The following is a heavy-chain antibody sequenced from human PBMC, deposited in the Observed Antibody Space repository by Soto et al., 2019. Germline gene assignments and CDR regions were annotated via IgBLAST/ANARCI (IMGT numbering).Heavy chain of an antibody. D-gene: IGHD1-26*01. CDR2: LRGSGSAT. J-gene: IGHJ6*02. Sequence: EVQLLESGGGLVQPGGSLRLSCAASGFTFSGYAMTWVRQAPGKGLEWVSALRGSGSATYYADSVKGRFTISRDNSKXXXDLXXXXXXXXXXXXXXXXXXIGGGSIYGMDVWGQGXTVTVSS. CDR1: GFTFSGYA. CDR3: XXXIGGGSIYGMDV. V-gene: IGHV3-23*01.